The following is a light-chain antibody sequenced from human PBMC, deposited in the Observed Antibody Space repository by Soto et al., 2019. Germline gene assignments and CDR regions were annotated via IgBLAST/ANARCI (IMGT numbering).Light chain of an antibody. J-gene: IGKJ1*01. CDR2: GAS. V-gene: IGKV3-20*01. CDR1: QSVSNAY. Sequence: EIVLTQSPGTLSLSPRERATLSCRASQSVSNAYLACYQHKVGQSPRLLIYGASNRAPGIPDRFSGSGSGTDFTLTTSILEPEDFAVYYCQQYAASPRTFGQGTQVEVK. CDR3: QQYAASPRT.